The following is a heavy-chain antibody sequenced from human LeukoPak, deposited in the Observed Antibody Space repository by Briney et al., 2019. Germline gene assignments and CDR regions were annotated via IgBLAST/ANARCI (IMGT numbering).Heavy chain of an antibody. CDR2: IYSGGST. D-gene: IGHD3-10*01. J-gene: IGHJ4*02. Sequence: PGGSLTLSCAASGFTVSSNYMSWVRQAPGKGLEWVSVIYSGGSTYYADSVKGRFTISRDNSKNTLYLQMNSLRAEDTAVYYCARASVLLWFGESTGYYFDYWGQGTLVTVSS. V-gene: IGHV3-53*01. CDR1: GFTVSSNY. CDR3: ARASVLLWFGESTGYYFDY.